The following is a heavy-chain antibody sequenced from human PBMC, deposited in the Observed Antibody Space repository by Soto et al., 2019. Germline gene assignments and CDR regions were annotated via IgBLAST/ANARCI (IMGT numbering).Heavy chain of an antibody. V-gene: IGHV3-23*01. J-gene: IGHJ4*02. CDR2: ISGSGGST. D-gene: IGHD3-22*01. CDR3: AKGPAYYYDSSGYYYRPFDY. CDR1: GFTFSSYA. Sequence: GGSLRLSCAASGFTFSSYAMSWVRQAPGKGLEWVSAISGSGGSTYYADSVKGRFTISRDNSKNTLYLQMDSLRAEDTAVYYCAKGPAYYYDSSGYYYRPFDYWGQGTLVTVSS.